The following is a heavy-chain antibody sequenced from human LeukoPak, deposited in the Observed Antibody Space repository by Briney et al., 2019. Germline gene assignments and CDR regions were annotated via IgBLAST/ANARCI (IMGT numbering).Heavy chain of an antibody. CDR2: IKQDGSEK. CDR3: ARDLGSGSPDAFDI. CDR1: GFTFSSYW. D-gene: IGHD3-16*01. V-gene: IGHV3-7*01. J-gene: IGHJ3*02. Sequence: GGSLRLSCAASGFTFSSYWMSWVRQAPGKGLEWVANIKQDGSEKYYVDSAKGRFTISRDNAKNSLYLQMNSLRAEDTAVYYCARDLGSGSPDAFDIWGQGTMVAVSS.